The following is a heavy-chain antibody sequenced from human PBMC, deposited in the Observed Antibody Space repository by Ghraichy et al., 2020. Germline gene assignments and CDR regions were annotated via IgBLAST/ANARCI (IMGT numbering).Heavy chain of an antibody. Sequence: SQTLSLTCTVSGGSISSYYWSWIRQPPGKGLEWIGYIYYSGSTNYNPSLKSRVTISVDTSKNQFSLKLSSVTAADTAVYYCARDSVHFWSGYSTAGFDPWGQGTLVTVSS. CDR3: ARDSVHFWSGYSTAGFDP. CDR1: GGSISSYY. V-gene: IGHV4-59*01. CDR2: IYYSGST. D-gene: IGHD3-3*02. J-gene: IGHJ5*02.